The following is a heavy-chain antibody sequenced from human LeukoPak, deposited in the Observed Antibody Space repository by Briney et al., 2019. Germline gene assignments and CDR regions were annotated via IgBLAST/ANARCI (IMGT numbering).Heavy chain of an antibody. V-gene: IGHV5-51*01. D-gene: IGHD3-10*01. CDR3: AVRGVTESEDQFDP. CDR1: GYSFTSYW. Sequence: GESLQISCQGSGYSFTSYWIGWVRQMPGKGLEWMGIIYPGDSDTRYSPSFQGQVTISTDKSISTAYLQWSSLKASDTAMYYCAVRGVTESEDQFDPWGQGTLVTVSS. J-gene: IGHJ5*02. CDR2: IYPGDSDT.